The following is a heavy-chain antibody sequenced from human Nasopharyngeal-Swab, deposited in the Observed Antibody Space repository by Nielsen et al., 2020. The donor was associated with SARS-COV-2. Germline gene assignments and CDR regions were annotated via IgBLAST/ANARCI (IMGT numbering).Heavy chain of an antibody. J-gene: IGHJ4*02. D-gene: IGHD6-13*01. CDR1: GFTFSSYG. Sequence: GGSLRLSCAASGFTFSSYGMHWVRRAPGKGLEWVAVIWYDGSNKYYADSVKGRFTISRDNSKNTLYLQMNSLRAEDTAVYYCAREAAGTGSYPDYWGQGTLVTVSS. CDR3: AREAAGTGSYPDY. V-gene: IGHV3-33*01. CDR2: IWYDGSNK.